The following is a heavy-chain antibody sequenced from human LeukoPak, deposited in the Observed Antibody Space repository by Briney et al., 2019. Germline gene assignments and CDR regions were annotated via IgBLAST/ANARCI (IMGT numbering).Heavy chain of an antibody. J-gene: IGHJ3*02. CDR2: INPSGGST. CDR3: ARTWGNWNGFAFGI. D-gene: IGHD1-1*01. Sequence: ASVKVSCKASGYTFTSYYMHWVRQAPGQGLEWMGIINPSGGSTSYAQKFQGRVTMTRDTSISTAYMELSRLRSDDTAVYYCARTWGNWNGFAFGIWGQGTMVTVSS. CDR1: GYTFTSYY. V-gene: IGHV1-46*01.